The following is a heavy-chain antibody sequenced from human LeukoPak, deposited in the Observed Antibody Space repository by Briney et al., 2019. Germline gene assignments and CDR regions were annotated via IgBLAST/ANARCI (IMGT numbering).Heavy chain of an antibody. D-gene: IGHD6-19*01. CDR1: GYSFTSYW. CDR3: AKNIGASGWEYYFDY. CDR2: ISGSGGST. V-gene: IGHV3-23*01. Sequence: GESLKISCKGSGYSFTSYWISWVRQAPGKGLEWVSAISGSGGSTYYADSVKGRFTISRDNSKNTLYLQMNSLRAEDTAVYYCAKNIGASGWEYYFDYWGQGTLVTVSS. J-gene: IGHJ4*02.